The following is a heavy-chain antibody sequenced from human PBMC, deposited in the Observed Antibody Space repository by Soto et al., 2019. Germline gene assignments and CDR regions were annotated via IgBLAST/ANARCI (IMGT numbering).Heavy chain of an antibody. D-gene: IGHD1-26*01. Sequence: GGSLRLSCAASGFTFSSYAMSWVRQAPGKGLEWVSAISGSGGSTYYADSVKGRFTISRDNSKNTLYLQMNSLRAEDTAVYYCAKVIGPVGATIFDFDWFDPWGQGTLVTVPQ. V-gene: IGHV3-23*01. CDR3: AKVIGPVGATIFDFDWFDP. CDR1: GFTFSSYA. CDR2: ISGSGGST. J-gene: IGHJ5*02.